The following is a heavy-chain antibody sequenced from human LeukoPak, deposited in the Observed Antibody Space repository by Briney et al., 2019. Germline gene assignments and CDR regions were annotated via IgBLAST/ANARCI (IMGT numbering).Heavy chain of an antibody. D-gene: IGHD3-10*01. CDR1: GFTFTTHW. V-gene: IGHV3-7*01. CDR3: ASGGAPGFYFDY. CDR2: IKQDGNDK. Sequence: GGSLRLSCAASGFTFTTHWMSWVRQAPGKGLEWVANIKQDGNDKHYLESVKGRFTISRDNTKNSLYLQLNSLRAEDTAIYYCASGGAPGFYFDYWGQGTLVTVSS. J-gene: IGHJ4*02.